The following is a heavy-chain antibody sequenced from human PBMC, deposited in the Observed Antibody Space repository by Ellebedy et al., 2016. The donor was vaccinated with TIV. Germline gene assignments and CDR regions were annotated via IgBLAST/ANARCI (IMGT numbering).Heavy chain of an antibody. D-gene: IGHD5-24*01. CDR1: GGAFSGYY. CDR2: VTHSGST. V-gene: IGHV4-34*01. Sequence: MPSETLSLTCAVYGGAFSGYYGTWLRQPPGKGLEWIGEVTHSGSTTYNLSLQSRVTMSVDTSKNQFSLKLTSVTAADTAVYYCAREPVIQFLQWGQTQGGYYYYGMDVWGQGTTVTVSS. J-gene: IGHJ6*02. CDR3: AREPVIQFLQWGQTQGGYYYYGMDV.